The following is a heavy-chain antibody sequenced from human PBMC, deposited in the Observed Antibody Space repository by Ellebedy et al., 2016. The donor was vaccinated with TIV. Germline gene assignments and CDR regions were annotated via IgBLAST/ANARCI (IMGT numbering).Heavy chain of an antibody. J-gene: IGHJ4*02. CDR3: AAGRDATCFVF. V-gene: IGHV3-30*04. CDR2: TTLDGQRK. D-gene: IGHD1-1*01. Sequence: PGGSLRLSCGASGFTFNTYAMHWVRQAQGKGMEWVTFTTLDGQRKDYADSVKGRFTISRDNSKNTVFLQMDRLRAEDTAVYYCAAGRDATCFVFWGRGALVTVSS. CDR1: GFTFNTYA.